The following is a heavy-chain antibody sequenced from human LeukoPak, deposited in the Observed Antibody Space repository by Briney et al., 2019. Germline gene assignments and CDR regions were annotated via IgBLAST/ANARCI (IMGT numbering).Heavy chain of an antibody. V-gene: IGHV3-48*04. Sequence: GGSLRLSCAASGFIFSSYSMNWVRQAPGKGLEWVSYISSSGSTIYYADSVKGRFTISRDNAKNSLYLQMNSLRAEDTAVYYCAELGITMIGGVWGKGTTVTISS. D-gene: IGHD3-10*02. CDR3: AELGITMIGGV. J-gene: IGHJ6*04. CDR1: GFIFSSYS. CDR2: ISSSGSTI.